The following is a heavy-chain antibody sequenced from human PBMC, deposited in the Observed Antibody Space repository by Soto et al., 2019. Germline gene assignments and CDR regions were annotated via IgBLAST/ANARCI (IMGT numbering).Heavy chain of an antibody. D-gene: IGHD5-18*01. CDR1: GFTFTSYG. Sequence: QAHLVESGGGVVQPGRSLRLSCAASGFTFTSYGMHWVRQAPGTRLEWVAVISYDGGLQHYADSVKGRFTISSHNSKNMVLLQMHSLRAEDTAVYYCVSDRGYGHASVPYAWGQGTLVSVSS. J-gene: IGHJ5*02. CDR3: VSDRGYGHASVPYA. V-gene: IGHV3-30*03. CDR2: ISYDGGLQ.